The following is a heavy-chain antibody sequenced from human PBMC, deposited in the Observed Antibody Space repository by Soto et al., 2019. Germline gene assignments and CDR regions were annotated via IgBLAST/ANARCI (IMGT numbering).Heavy chain of an antibody. CDR1: GGSISSYY. J-gene: IGHJ6*02. CDR2: IYYSGST. D-gene: IGHD2-15*01. V-gene: IGHV4-59*01. CDR3: ARNPCGGSGGSCYSGGYYYYYYGMDV. Sequence: QVQLQESGPGLVKPSETLSLTCTVSGGSISSYYWSWIRQPPGKGLEWIGYIYYSGSTNYNPSLKSRVTTSVDTSKNQFSLKLSSVTAADTAVYYCARNPCGGSGGSCYSGGYYYYYYGMDVWGQGTTVTVSS.